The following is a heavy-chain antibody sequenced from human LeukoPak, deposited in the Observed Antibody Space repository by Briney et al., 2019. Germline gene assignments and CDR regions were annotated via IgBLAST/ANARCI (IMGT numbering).Heavy chain of an antibody. CDR1: GGSFSGYY. CDR2: IYYSGST. Sequence: NPSETLSLTCAVYGGSFSGYYWSWIRQPPGKGLEWIGSIYYSGSTYYNPSLKSRVTISVDTSKNQFSLKLSSVTAADTAVYYCARHAPLWFGELGGYFDYWGQGTLVTVSS. CDR3: ARHAPLWFGELGGYFDY. D-gene: IGHD3-10*01. V-gene: IGHV4-34*01. J-gene: IGHJ4*02.